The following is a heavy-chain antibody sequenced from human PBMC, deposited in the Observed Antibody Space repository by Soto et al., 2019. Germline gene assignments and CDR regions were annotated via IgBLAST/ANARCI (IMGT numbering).Heavy chain of an antibody. CDR3: TREQSDDNYFDP. D-gene: IGHD6-19*01. CDR2: IYYSGGT. J-gene: IGHJ5*02. Sequence: SETLSLTCTVSGGSISSYYWSWIRQPPGRGLEWIGYIYYSGGTNYNPSLKSRVTISLDKSKSQFSLRLISVTAADTAVYYCTREQSDDNYFDPWGQGTLVTVSS. V-gene: IGHV4-59*01. CDR1: GGSISSYY.